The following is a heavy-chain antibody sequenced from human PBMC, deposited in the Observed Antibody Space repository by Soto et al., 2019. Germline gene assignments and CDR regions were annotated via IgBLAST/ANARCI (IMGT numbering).Heavy chain of an antibody. V-gene: IGHV3-33*01. CDR2: IWYDGSNK. CDR3: AREIAWVVTATLQAFDL. CDR1: GFTFSNYA. J-gene: IGHJ3*01. Sequence: QVQLVESGGGVVQPGRSLRLSCAASGFTFSNYAMHWVRQAPGKGLEWVGVIWYDGSNKYYADSVKGRFTISRDNSKNTRYLQMNSLRAEDTAVYYCAREIAWVVTATLQAFDLWGQGTMVTVSS. D-gene: IGHD2-15*01.